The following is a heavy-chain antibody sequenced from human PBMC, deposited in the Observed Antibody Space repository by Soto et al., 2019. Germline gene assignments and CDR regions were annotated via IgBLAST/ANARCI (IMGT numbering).Heavy chain of an antibody. V-gene: IGHV3-23*01. CDR3: AKALRFTFTTGYYMDV. CDR1: GFTVSSYA. J-gene: IGHJ6*03. Sequence: EVQLLESGGGLVQPGGSLRLSCAASGFTVSSYAMSWVRQAPGKGLEWVSVISGSGSTYSADSVKGSFTISRDSSKNTVYLQMTSLRAEDTAVYYCAKALRFTFTTGYYMDVWGRGTTVTVSS. D-gene: IGHD3-16*01. CDR2: ISGSGST.